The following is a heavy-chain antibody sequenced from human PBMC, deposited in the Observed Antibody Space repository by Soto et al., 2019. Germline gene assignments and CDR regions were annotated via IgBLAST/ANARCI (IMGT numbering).Heavy chain of an antibody. V-gene: IGHV2-5*02. CDR3: AHRLTLNSNWNYGRFDY. CDR1: GFSLTTYGVA. CDR2: IYWDDDK. J-gene: IGHJ4*02. Sequence: QITLKESGPTLVKPTQTLTLTCTFSGFSLTTYGVAVGWFRQPPVKALEWLALIYWDDDKRYSPSLKSRLTITKDTSKNHVVLTMTNMDPVDTATYYCAHRLTLNSNWNYGRFDYWGQGTLVTVSS. D-gene: IGHD1-7*01.